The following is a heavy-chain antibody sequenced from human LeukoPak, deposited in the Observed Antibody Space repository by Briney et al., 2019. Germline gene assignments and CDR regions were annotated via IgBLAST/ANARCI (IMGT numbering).Heavy chain of an antibody. Sequence: PGGSLRLSCAASGFTFSSYEMNWVRQAPGKGLEWVSYISSSGSTIYYADSVRGRFTISRDNAKNSLYLRMNSLRAEDTAVYYCAREGRYLYSARFDPWGQGTLVTVSS. V-gene: IGHV3-48*03. J-gene: IGHJ5*02. CDR1: GFTFSSYE. D-gene: IGHD2-15*01. CDR2: ISSSGSTI. CDR3: AREGRYLYSARFDP.